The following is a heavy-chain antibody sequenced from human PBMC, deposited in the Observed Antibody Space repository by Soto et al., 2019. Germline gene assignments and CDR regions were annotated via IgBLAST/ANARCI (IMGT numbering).Heavy chain of an antibody. Sequence: QVQLVQSGAEVKKPGASVKVSCKTSGYTFTSHEINWVRQATGQGLEWMGWMNPDSGNTASAQKFQGRVTMTRDTSINTAYMEWSSLRSEDTAVYYCARGRMAYDSSVYQVTQHWGQGTLVTVSS. D-gene: IGHD3-22*01. CDR2: MNPDSGNT. V-gene: IGHV1-8*01. CDR3: ARGRMAYDSSVYQVTQH. CDR1: GYTFTSHE. J-gene: IGHJ1*01.